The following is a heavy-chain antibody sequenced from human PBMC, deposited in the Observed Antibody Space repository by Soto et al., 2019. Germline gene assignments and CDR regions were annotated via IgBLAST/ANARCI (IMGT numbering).Heavy chain of an antibody. J-gene: IGHJ4*02. CDR2: INHSGST. V-gene: IGHV4-34*01. Sequence: QVQLQQWGAGLLKPSETLSLTCAVYGGSFSGYYWSWIRQPPGKGLEWIGEINHSGSTNYNPSLKSXXTXSXXTSKNQFSLKLSSVTAADTAVYYCARGRYYDAPDYWGQGTLVTVSS. CDR3: ARGRYYDAPDY. CDR1: GGSFSGYY. D-gene: IGHD3-3*01.